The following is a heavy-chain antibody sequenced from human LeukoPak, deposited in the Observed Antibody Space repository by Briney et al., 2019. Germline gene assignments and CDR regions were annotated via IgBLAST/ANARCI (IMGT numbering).Heavy chain of an antibody. CDR1: GFTLGDYN. D-gene: IGHD6-25*01. CDR2: ITRSSTYM. Sequence: GGSLRLSCVASGFTLGDYNMNWVRQAPGKGLEWVSAITRSSTYMNYADSLKGRFTISRDNAKNSMYLQMNSLTAEDTAVYFCARDAALLPGKYYYYMDVWGKGTTVIVSS. CDR3: ARDAALLPGKYYYYMDV. J-gene: IGHJ6*03. V-gene: IGHV3-21*01.